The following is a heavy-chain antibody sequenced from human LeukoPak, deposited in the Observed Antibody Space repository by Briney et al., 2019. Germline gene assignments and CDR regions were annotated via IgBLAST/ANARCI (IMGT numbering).Heavy chain of an antibody. V-gene: IGHV1-2*02. Sequence: ASVKVSCKASGYTFTAYYIHWVRQAPGQGLEWMGWINTDSGVTNYEQKFQGRVTMTRDTSISTAYMELSRLRSDDTAVYYCARGGLYSGYDFGPFDYWGQGTLVTVSS. CDR2: INTDSGVT. D-gene: IGHD5-12*01. CDR3: ARGGLYSGYDFGPFDY. CDR1: GYTFTAYY. J-gene: IGHJ4*02.